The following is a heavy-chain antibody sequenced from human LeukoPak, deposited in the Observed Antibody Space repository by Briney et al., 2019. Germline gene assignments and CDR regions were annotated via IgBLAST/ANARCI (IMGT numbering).Heavy chain of an antibody. V-gene: IGHV1-2*02. D-gene: IGHD6-19*01. CDR1: GYTFTGYY. CDR3: ARDVAGPGVFDY. J-gene: IGHJ4*02. CDR2: INPNSGGT. Sequence: ASVKVSCKASGYTFTGYYMHWVRQAPGQGLEWMGWINPNSGGTNYAQKFQGRVTMTRDTSISTAYMELSKLRSDDTAVYYCARDVAGPGVFDYWGQGTLVTVSS.